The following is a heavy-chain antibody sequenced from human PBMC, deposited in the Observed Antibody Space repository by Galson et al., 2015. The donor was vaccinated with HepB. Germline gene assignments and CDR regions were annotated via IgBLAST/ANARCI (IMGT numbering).Heavy chain of an antibody. Sequence: SVKVSCKASGYTFTACYIHWVRQAPGQGLEWMGRINPDSGGTNYVQRFQGRVIMARDTSITTVYMELSRLRSDDTAVYYCARDAYMYSGGSGFDPWGQGTLVTVSS. CDR1: GYTFTACY. CDR2: INPDSGGT. J-gene: IGHJ5*02. CDR3: ARDAYMYSGGSGFDP. D-gene: IGHD1-26*01. V-gene: IGHV1-2*06.